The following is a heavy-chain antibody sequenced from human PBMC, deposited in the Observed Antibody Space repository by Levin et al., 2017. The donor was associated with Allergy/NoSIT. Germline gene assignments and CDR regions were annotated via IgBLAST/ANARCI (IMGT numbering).Heavy chain of an antibody. CDR1: GLSVSSNY. D-gene: IGHD3-16*01. Sequence: QAGGSLRLSCAASGLSVSSNYMSWVRQPPGKALEWVSVMYSDGSTHYADSVKGRFTISRDHSKNTLYLQMDSLRAEDTAVYFCARWIRGTNYYFDDWGQGTLVTVSS. J-gene: IGHJ4*02. CDR3: ARWIRGTNYYFDD. V-gene: IGHV3-53*01. CDR2: MYSDGST.